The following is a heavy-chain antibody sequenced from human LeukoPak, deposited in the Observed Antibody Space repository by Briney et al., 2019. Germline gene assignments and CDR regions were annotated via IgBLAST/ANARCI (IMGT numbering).Heavy chain of an antibody. Sequence: PGGSLRLSCAASGFTFTSYSINWVRQAPGKGLEWVSSISSGSSYIYYADSVKGRFTISRDNAKNSLYLQMNSLRAEDTALYYCARYYDYGSGSYTFDYWGQGTLVTVSS. CDR2: ISSGSSYI. CDR1: GFTFTSYS. J-gene: IGHJ4*02. D-gene: IGHD3-10*01. V-gene: IGHV3-21*04. CDR3: ARYYDYGSGSYTFDY.